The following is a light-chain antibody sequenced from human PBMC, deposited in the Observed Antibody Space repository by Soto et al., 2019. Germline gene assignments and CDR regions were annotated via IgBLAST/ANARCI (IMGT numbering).Light chain of an antibody. J-gene: IGKJ5*01. CDR2: DAS. Sequence: EIVLTQSPATLSLSPGERATLSCRASQSFSSYLAWYQQKPGQAPRLLIYDASKRATGIPARFSGRGSGTDFTLTISRLEPEGFAVYYCQQRSNWPPVITFGQGTRLEIK. V-gene: IGKV3-11*01. CDR1: QSFSSY. CDR3: QQRSNWPPVIT.